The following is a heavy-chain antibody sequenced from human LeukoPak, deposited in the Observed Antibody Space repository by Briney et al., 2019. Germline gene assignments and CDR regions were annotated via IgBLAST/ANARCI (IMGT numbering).Heavy chain of an antibody. CDR3: ARDPCSSTSC. CDR1: GFTFRSYR. Sequence: GGSLGLSCAASGFTFRSYRMNWVRQAPGKGLEWVASIKQGESERYYVDSVNGRFTISRDNAKNSLYLQMNSLRAEDTAVYYCARDPCSSTSCWGQGTLVTVSS. V-gene: IGHV3-7*01. J-gene: IGHJ4*02. CDR2: IKQGESER. D-gene: IGHD2-2*01.